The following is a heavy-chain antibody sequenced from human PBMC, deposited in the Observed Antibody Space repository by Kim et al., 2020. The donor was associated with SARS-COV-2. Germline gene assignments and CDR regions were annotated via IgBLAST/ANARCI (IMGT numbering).Heavy chain of an antibody. Sequence: QKFQGRVTMTEDTSTDTAYLELSSLRSEDTAVYYCATAPGYGDYLTNWFDPWGQGTLVTVSS. CDR3: ATAPGYGDYLTNWFDP. J-gene: IGHJ5*02. D-gene: IGHD4-17*01. V-gene: IGHV1-24*01.